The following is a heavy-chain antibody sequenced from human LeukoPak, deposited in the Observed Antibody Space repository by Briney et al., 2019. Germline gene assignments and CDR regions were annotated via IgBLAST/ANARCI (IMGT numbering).Heavy chain of an antibody. Sequence: PGGSLRLSCAASGFTFSSYTMNWVRQAPGKGLEWVSSISSSSSYIYYADSVEGRFTISRDNAKNSLYLQMNSLRAEDTAVYYCARVIVGTTDDYFDYWGQGTLVTVSS. V-gene: IGHV3-21*01. D-gene: IGHD1-26*01. CDR1: GFTFSSYT. J-gene: IGHJ4*02. CDR2: ISSSSSYI. CDR3: ARVIVGTTDDYFDY.